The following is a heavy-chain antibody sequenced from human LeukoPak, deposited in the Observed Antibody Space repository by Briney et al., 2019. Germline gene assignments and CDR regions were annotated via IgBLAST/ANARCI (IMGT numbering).Heavy chain of an antibody. CDR3: ARGRGGGYSYGWTFDY. CDR1: GGSISSYY. Sequence: PSETLSLTCTVSGGSISSYYWSWLRPPPGKGLEWIGYIYYSGSTNYNPALKSRVTISVDTSKNQFSLKLSSVTAADTDVYYCARGRGGGYSYGWTFDYWGQGTLVTVSS. J-gene: IGHJ4*02. D-gene: IGHD5-18*01. CDR2: IYYSGST. V-gene: IGHV4-59*01.